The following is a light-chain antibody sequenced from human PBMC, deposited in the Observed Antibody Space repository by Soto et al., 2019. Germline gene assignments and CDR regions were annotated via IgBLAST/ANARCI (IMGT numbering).Light chain of an antibody. CDR3: AAWDDSLSGWV. V-gene: IGLV1-47*01. CDR2: RNN. Sequence: QSALTQPPSASGTPGQRVTISCSGSSSNIGSNYVYGYQQLPGTAPKLLIYRNNQRPSGVPDRFSGSKSGTSASLAISGLRSEDEADYYCAAWDDSLSGWVFGGGTKLTVL. J-gene: IGLJ3*02. CDR1: SSNIGSNY.